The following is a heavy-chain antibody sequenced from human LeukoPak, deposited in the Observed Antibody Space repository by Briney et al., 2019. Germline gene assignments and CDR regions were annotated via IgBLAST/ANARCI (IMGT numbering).Heavy chain of an antibody. V-gene: IGHV1-18*01. D-gene: IGHD6-19*01. CDR1: GYTFKSYA. CDR3: ARDPSNTSGWYIYFDY. Sequence: ASVKVSCKASGYTFKSYAISWVRQAPGQGLEWMGWIRTYNGDTNYAQKFQGRVTMTTDTSTSTAYMELRSLRSDDTAVYYCARDPSNTSGWYIYFDYWGQGALVTVSS. J-gene: IGHJ4*02. CDR2: IRTYNGDT.